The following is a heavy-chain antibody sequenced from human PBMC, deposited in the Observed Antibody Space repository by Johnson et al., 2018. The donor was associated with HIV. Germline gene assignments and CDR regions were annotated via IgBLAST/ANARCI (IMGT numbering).Heavy chain of an antibody. V-gene: IGHV3-30*18. Sequence: QVQLVESGGGVVQPGKSLTLSCVGSGLSFSNFGIHWVRQAPGKGPEWVAVISFDGNLKKYADSVKGRFTISRDNSKNTMYLQMNSLRTEDTAVYYCANLGDYGGNNGFDIWGQGTMVTVSS. CDR2: ISFDGNLK. CDR3: ANLGDYGGNNGFDI. J-gene: IGHJ3*02. D-gene: IGHD4-23*01. CDR1: GLSFSNFG.